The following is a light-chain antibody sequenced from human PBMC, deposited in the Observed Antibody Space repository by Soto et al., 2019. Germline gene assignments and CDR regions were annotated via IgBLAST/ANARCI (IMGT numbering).Light chain of an antibody. V-gene: IGKV1-39*01. CDR3: QQYETFWT. J-gene: IGKJ1*01. CDR1: QSISKY. Sequence: DIQMTQSPSSLSASVGDRVTITCRASQSISKYVNWYQHKPGKAPTVLIHAASSLQSGVPSRFSGSGSGTDFTLTISSLQPDDFATYYCQQYETFWTFGQGTKVDIK. CDR2: AAS.